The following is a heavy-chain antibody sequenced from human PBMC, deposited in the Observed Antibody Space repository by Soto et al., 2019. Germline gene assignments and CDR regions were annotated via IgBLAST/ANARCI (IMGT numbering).Heavy chain of an antibody. V-gene: IGHV5-51*01. Sequence: GESLKISCKGSGYSFTSYWIGWVRQMPGKGLEWMGIIYPGDSDTRYSPSFQDQVTISADKSISTAYLQWSSLKASDTAMYYCARISYGSGSYHAFDIWGQGTMVTVSS. J-gene: IGHJ3*02. CDR3: ARISYGSGSYHAFDI. D-gene: IGHD3-10*01. CDR2: IYPGDSDT. CDR1: GYSFTSYW.